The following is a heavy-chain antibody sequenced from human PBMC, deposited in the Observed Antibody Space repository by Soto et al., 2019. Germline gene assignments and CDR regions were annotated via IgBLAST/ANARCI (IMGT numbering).Heavy chain of an antibody. CDR1: GYSISSGYY. Sequence: KPSETLSLTCAVSGYSISSGYYWGWIRQPPGKGLEWIGSIYHSGSTYYNPSLKSRVTISVDTSKNQCSLKLSSVTAADPAVYYCARTHYGSGPTPFDYWGQGTLVTVSS. CDR2: IYHSGST. CDR3: ARTHYGSGPTPFDY. D-gene: IGHD3-10*01. J-gene: IGHJ4*02. V-gene: IGHV4-38-2*01.